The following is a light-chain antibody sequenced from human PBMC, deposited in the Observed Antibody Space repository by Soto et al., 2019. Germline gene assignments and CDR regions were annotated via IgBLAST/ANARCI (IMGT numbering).Light chain of an antibody. CDR2: MTN. CDR3: AAWDDSLRAWV. CDR1: WYNIGKNL. J-gene: IGLJ3*02. V-gene: IGLV1-47*01. Sequence: QSVLTQPPSASVSPGQRVTISCSGGWYNIGKNLGYWYQQFPGTAPKLLIYMTNQRPSGVPDRFSGSKSGSSASLAVSGLRSEDEAVYYCAAWDDSLRAWVFGGGTKLTVL.